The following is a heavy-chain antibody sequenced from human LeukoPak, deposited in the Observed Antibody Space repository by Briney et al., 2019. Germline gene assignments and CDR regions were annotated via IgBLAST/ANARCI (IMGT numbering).Heavy chain of an antibody. CDR3: ARLSITMIVGY. CDR2: ISGSGGDT. V-gene: IGHV3-23*01. D-gene: IGHD3-22*01. CDR1: GFTFSSYA. J-gene: IGHJ4*02. Sequence: GGTLRLSCAASGFTFSSYAMSWVRQAPAKGLEWVSGISGSGGDTYYADSVKGRFTSSRDNSKNTLYLQMNSLRAEDTAVYYCARLSITMIVGYWGQGTLVTVSS.